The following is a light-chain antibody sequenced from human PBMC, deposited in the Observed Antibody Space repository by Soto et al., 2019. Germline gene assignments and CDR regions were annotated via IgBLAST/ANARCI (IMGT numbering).Light chain of an antibody. V-gene: IGKV3-20*01. Sequence: EFVLTQSPGTLSLSPGERATLSCRASQSVSSSYLAWYQQKPCQAPRLLIYGASSRAPVIPDRFIGSGSGTDFTLTISRLEPEDVAVYYCQQSGSSPFPFGPGTKVHIK. CDR2: GAS. CDR1: QSVSSSY. J-gene: IGKJ3*01. CDR3: QQSGSSPFP.